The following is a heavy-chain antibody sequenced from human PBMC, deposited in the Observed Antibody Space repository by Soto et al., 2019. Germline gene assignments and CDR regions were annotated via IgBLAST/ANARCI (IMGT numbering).Heavy chain of an antibody. CDR1: GITFSSYS. CDR2: IGSSGNYI. Sequence: EVQLQASGGGLVKPGGSLRLSCAASGITFSSYSMNWVRQAPGKGLEWVSSIGSSGNYIYYADSVKGRITISRDNAKNSLYLQMNSLRAEDTAVYYCATLSYDYWGQGTLVTVSS. V-gene: IGHV3-21*02. CDR3: ATLSYDY. J-gene: IGHJ4*02.